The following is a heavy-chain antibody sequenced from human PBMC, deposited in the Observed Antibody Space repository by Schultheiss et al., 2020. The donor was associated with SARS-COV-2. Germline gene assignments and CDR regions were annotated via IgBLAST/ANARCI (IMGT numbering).Heavy chain of an antibody. CDR3: AKSNRIVVVPAATFDY. D-gene: IGHD2-2*01. CDR2: ISSSSTI. J-gene: IGHJ4*02. V-gene: IGHV3-69-1*01. CDR1: GFTFSSYA. Sequence: GGSLRLSCAASGFTFSSYAMSWVRQAPGKGLEWVSSISSSSTIYYADSVKGRFTISRDNAKNTLYLQMNSLRAEDTAVYYSAKSNRIVVVPAATFDYWGQGTLVTVSS.